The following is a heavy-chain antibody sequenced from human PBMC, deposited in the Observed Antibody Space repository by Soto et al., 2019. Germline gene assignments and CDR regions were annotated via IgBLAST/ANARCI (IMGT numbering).Heavy chain of an antibody. V-gene: IGHV3-23*04. CDR1: GFTFSSYA. J-gene: IGHJ4*02. D-gene: IGHD3-22*01. Sequence: VQLVESGGGVVQPGRSLRLSCAASGFTFSSYAMSWVRQAPGKGLEWVSAISGSGGSTYYADSVKGRFTISRDNSKNTLYLQMNSLRAEDTAVYYCAKAGPGQYYYDSSGYFDYWGQGTLVTVSS. CDR3: AKAGPGQYYYDSSGYFDY. CDR2: ISGSGGST.